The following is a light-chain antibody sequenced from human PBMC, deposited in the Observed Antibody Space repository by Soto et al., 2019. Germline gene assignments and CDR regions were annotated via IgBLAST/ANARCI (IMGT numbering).Light chain of an antibody. CDR2: DAS. CDR1: QSVNSY. CDR3: QQRSSWPPPT. V-gene: IGKV3-11*01. J-gene: IGKJ4*01. Sequence: EIVLTQSPATLSLSPGERATLSCRASQSVNSYLAWYQQRPGQAPRLLIYDASNRATGIPARFSGSGSGTDFTLTISSLEHEDFAFYYCQQRSSWPPPTFGGGTRVDMK.